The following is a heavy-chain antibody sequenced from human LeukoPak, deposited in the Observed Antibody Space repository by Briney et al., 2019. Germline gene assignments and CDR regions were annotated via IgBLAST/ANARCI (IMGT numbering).Heavy chain of an antibody. CDR3: TTAVYSSGLDY. CDR1: GFTFNNAW. V-gene: IGHV3-15*01. CDR2: IKSKTDGGTT. Sequence: GGSLRLSCAASGFTFNNAWMSWVRQAPGKGLEWVGRIKSKTDGGTTDYAVPVKDRFTISRDDSKNTLYLQMNSLKTEDTAVYYCTTAVYSSGLDYWGQGTLVTVSS. D-gene: IGHD6-19*01. J-gene: IGHJ4*02.